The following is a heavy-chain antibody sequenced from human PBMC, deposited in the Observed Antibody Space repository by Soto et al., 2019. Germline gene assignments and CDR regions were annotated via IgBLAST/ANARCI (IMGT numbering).Heavy chain of an antibody. CDR3: AREPKSGVVRSGDYYYYGTDV. V-gene: IGHV4-61*01. Sequence: SETLSLTCTVSGGSVSSGIYYWSWIRQPPGKGLEWIGYIYYSGSTNYNPSLKSRVTISVDTSKNQFSLKLSSVTAADTAVYYCAREPKSGVVRSGDYYYYGTDVWGQGTTVTVSS. CDR2: IYYSGST. J-gene: IGHJ6*02. D-gene: IGHD2-15*01. CDR1: GGSVSSGIYY.